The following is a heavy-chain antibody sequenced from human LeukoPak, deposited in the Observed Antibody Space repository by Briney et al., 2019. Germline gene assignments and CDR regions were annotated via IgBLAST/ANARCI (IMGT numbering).Heavy chain of an antibody. J-gene: IGHJ5*02. Sequence: PGRSLGLSCAASGFTFSSYAMHWARQAPGKGLEWVAVISYDGSNKYYADSVKGRFTISRDNSKNTLYLQMNSLRAEDTAVYYCARDRLTYYYGSGSYDPWGQGTLVTVSS. CDR2: ISYDGSNK. D-gene: IGHD3-10*01. CDR3: ARDRLTYYYGSGSYDP. CDR1: GFTFSSYA. V-gene: IGHV3-30*04.